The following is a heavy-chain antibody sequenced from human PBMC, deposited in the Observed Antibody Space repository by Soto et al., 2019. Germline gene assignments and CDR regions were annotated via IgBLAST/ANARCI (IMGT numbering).Heavy chain of an antibody. J-gene: IGHJ6*02. Sequence: SVKVSCKASGGTFSSYAISWVRQAPGQGLEWMGGIIPIFGTANYAQKFQGRVTITADKSTSTAYMELSSLRSEDTAVYYCAYHPGGFWSGRYYYYGMDVWGQGNTVTVSS. V-gene: IGHV1-69*06. CDR2: IIPIFGTA. D-gene: IGHD3-3*01. CDR1: GGTFSSYA. CDR3: AYHPGGFWSGRYYYYGMDV.